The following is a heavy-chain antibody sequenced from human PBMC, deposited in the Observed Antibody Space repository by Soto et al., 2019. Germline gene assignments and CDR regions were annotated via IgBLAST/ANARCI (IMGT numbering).Heavy chain of an antibody. D-gene: IGHD5-18*01. CDR2: TNAGNGYT. Sequence: SVKLSCKASGYTFTSYAMHWVRQAPGQRLEWMGWTNAGNGYTKYSQKFQGRVTITRDTSASTSYMELSSLISEDTAVDYCARGRFPGDSNYRYRMAFRGQGATVIVS. CDR1: GYTFTSYA. CDR3: ARGRFPGDSNYRYRMAF. V-gene: IGHV1-3*01. J-gene: IGHJ6*02.